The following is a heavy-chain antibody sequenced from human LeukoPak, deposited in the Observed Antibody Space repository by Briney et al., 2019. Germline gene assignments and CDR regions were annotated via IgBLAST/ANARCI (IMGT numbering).Heavy chain of an antibody. CDR2: IYTSGST. Sequence: SETLSLTCTFSGGSVSSYYWSWIRQPAGKGLEWIGRIYTSGSTNYNPSLKSRVTMSVDTSKNQFSLRLSSVTAADTAVYYCARDSDIAAAGHFDYWGQGTLVTVSS. CDR3: ARDSDIAAAGHFDY. J-gene: IGHJ4*02. CDR1: GGSVSSYY. D-gene: IGHD6-13*01. V-gene: IGHV4-4*07.